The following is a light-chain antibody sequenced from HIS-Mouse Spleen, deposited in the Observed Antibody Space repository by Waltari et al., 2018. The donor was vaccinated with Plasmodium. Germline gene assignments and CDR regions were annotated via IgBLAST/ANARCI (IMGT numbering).Light chain of an antibody. Sequence: EIVMTQSPATLSVSPGERATLSCRASQRVSSNLAWSQQKPGQAPRLLIYGASTRATGIPARFSGSGSGTEFTLTISSLQSEDFAVYYCQQYNNWPAWTFGQGTKVEIK. V-gene: IGKV3-15*01. CDR1: QRVSSN. J-gene: IGKJ1*01. CDR3: QQYNNWPAWT. CDR2: GAS.